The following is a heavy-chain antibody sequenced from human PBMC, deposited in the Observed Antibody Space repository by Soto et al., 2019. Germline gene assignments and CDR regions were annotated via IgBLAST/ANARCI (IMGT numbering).Heavy chain of an antibody. CDR2: IKSKTDGGTT. CDR3: TTDLDDYGGAFDI. Sequence: GGSLRLSCAASGFIFNNYGMHWVRQAPGKGLEWVGRIKSKTDGGTTDYAAPVKGRFTISRDDSKNTLYLQMNSLKTEDTAVYYCTTDLDDYGGAFDIWGQGTMVTVSS. V-gene: IGHV3-15*01. CDR1: GFIFNNYG. D-gene: IGHD4-17*01. J-gene: IGHJ3*02.